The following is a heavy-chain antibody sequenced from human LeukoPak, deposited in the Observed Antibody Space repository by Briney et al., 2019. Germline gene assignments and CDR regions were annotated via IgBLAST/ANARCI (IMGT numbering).Heavy chain of an antibody. D-gene: IGHD4/OR15-4a*01. CDR2: IYYSGST. CDR1: GGPISSYY. J-gene: IGHJ2*01. Sequence: SETLSLTCTVSGGPISSYYWSWMRQPPGKGLEWIGYIYYSGSTNYNPSLKSRVNISVDTSKNQFSLKLSSVTAAHTAAEYFARNRGYGDPFSYFYIWGGTALVTVSS. V-gene: IGHV4-59*12. CDR3: ARNRGYGDPFSYFYI.